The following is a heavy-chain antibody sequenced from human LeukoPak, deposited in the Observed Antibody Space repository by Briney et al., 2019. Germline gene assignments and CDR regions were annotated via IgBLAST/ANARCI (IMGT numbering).Heavy chain of an antibody. D-gene: IGHD2-15*01. CDR1: GFSFGRYG. Sequence: GGSLRLSCAASGFSFGRYGMHWLRQAPGKGLEWVAFIRYDESKEYYADSVKGRFTISRDNSKNTLYLQMNSLRAEDTAVYYCAKDRALGYCSGGSCYSGDYWGQGTLVTVSS. J-gene: IGHJ4*02. V-gene: IGHV3-30*02. CDR2: IRYDESKE. CDR3: AKDRALGYCSGGSCYSGDY.